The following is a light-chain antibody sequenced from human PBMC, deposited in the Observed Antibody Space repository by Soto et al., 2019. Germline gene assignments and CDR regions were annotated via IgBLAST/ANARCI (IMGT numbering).Light chain of an antibody. CDR3: QQHGNSPFT. CDR2: GAS. CDR1: QSVTSSY. Sequence: EVVLTQSPGTLSLSPGERATLSCRTSQSVTSSYLAWYQQKPGQAPRLLIYGASTRATGIPDRFFASGSGTDFTLTISRLEPEDFALYYCQQHGNSPFTFGPGTKVHLK. V-gene: IGKV3-20*01. J-gene: IGKJ3*01.